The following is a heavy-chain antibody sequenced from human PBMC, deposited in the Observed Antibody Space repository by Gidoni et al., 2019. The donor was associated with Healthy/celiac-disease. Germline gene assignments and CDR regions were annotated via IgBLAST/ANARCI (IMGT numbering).Heavy chain of an antibody. J-gene: IGHJ6*03. CDR1: GFTFSSYA. D-gene: IGHD2-2*01. Sequence: EVQLLESGGGLVQPGGSLRLSCAASGFTFSSYAMSWVRQAPGQGLEWLSTISGSGGSPYYADSVKGRFTISIDNSKNTLYLQMNSLRAEDTAVYYCAKSLRGGGEYQLPFYYYYMDVWGKGTTVTVSS. V-gene: IGHV3-23*01. CDR3: AKSLRGGGEYQLPFYYYYMDV. CDR2: ISGSGGSP.